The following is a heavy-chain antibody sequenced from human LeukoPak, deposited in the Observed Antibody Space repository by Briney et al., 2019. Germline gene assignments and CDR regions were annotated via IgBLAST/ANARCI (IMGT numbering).Heavy chain of an antibody. CDR2: ISSSGSTI. V-gene: IGHV3-48*03. J-gene: IGHJ4*02. CDR1: GFTFSSYE. Sequence: GGSLRLSCAASGFTFSSYEMNWVRQAPGKGLEWVSYISSSGSTIYYADSVKGRFTISRDDPHNTLYLQMNSLRAEDTAVYFCARGSVDYHGSGTYYLMYYFDYWGQGALVTVSS. CDR3: ARGSVDYHGSGTYYLMYYFDY. D-gene: IGHD3-10*01.